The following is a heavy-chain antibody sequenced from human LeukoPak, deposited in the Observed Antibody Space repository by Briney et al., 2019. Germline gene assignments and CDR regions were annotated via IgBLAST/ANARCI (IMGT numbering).Heavy chain of an antibody. J-gene: IGHJ6*02. V-gene: IGHV3-30*04. Sequence: GGSLRLSCAASGFTFSNYAMHWVRQAPGKGLEWVAVISYDGISKYYADSVKGHFTISRDNSKYTLYLQMNSLRPEDTAVYYCARHLDPRYYDFWSGYFYYYGMDVWGQGTTVTVSS. D-gene: IGHD3-3*01. CDR1: GFTFSNYA. CDR3: ARHLDPRYYDFWSGYFYYYGMDV. CDR2: ISYDGISK.